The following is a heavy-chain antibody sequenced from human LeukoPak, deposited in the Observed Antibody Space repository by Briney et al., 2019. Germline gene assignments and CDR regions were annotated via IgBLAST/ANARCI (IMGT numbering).Heavy chain of an antibody. CDR2: VRPNTGGT. CDR1: GYTFTDHF. J-gene: IGHJ4*02. D-gene: IGHD4-11*01. Sequence: ASVKVSCKTSGYTFTDHFFHWVRQAPGQGLAWLGWVRPNTGGTNYAQKFQGRVTMTRDTSITTAYMELSGLRSDDTAVYYCAREATVTFHYFDYWGQGTLVTVSS. CDR3: AREATVTFHYFDY. V-gene: IGHV1-2*02.